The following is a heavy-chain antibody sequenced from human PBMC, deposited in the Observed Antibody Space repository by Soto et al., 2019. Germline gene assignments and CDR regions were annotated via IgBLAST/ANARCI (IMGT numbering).Heavy chain of an antibody. CDR2: IWYDGSNK. V-gene: IGHV3-33*06. D-gene: IGHD5-12*01. CDR3: AKDLTRYSGYQKNDD. J-gene: IGHJ4*02. CDR1: GFTFSSYG. Sequence: GGSLRLSCAASGFTFSSYGMHWVRQAPGKGLEWVAVIWYDGSNKYYADSVKGRFTISRDNSKNTLYLQMNSLRAEDTAVYYCAKDLTRYSGYQKNDDSGQGTLVTVSS.